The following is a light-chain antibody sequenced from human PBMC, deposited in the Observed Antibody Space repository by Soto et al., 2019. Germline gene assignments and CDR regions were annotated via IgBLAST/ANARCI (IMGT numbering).Light chain of an antibody. J-gene: IGLJ1*01. CDR3: SSYTSSSTYV. Sequence: PQPASVSGSPGPPITISCTGTSSDVGGYNYVSWYQQHPGKAPKLMIYDVSNRPSGVSNRFSGSKSGNTASLTISGLQAEDEADYYCSSYTSSSTYVFGTGTKVTVL. V-gene: IGLV2-14*01. CDR1: SSDVGGYNY. CDR2: DVS.